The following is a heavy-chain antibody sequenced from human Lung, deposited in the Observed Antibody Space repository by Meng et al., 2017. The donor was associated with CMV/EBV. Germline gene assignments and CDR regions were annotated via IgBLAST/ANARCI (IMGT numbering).Heavy chain of an antibody. CDR2: PNDDVTIT. CDR3: ARDLSGASDF. CDR1: GFTVIRFW. Sequence: HPVGAWCVFLPARGFTVIRFWICCFRHARGKDVVWVSLPNDDVTITNNADSVEGPFTNSRNNAENTLYFQMNSLRAEDTAVYYCARDLSGASDFCGQGTLVTVSS. J-gene: IGHJ4*02. D-gene: IGHD7-27*01. V-gene: IGHV3-74*01.